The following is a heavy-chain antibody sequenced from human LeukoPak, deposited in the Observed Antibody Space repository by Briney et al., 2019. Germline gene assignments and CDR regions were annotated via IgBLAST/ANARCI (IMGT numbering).Heavy chain of an antibody. D-gene: IGHD4-11*01. V-gene: IGHV3-21*01. CDR1: GFTFSSYS. CDR2: ISSSSSYI. CDR3: AKTVTNYYYYMDV. J-gene: IGHJ6*03. Sequence: PGGSLRLSCAASGFTFSSYSMNWVRQAPGKGLEWVSSISSSSSYIYYADSVKGRFTISRDNAKNSLYLQMNSLRAEDTAVYYCAKTVTNYYYYMDVWGKGTTVTISS.